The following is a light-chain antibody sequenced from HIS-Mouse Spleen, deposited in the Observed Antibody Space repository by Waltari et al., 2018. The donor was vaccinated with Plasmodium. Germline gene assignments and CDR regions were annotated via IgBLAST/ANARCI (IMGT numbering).Light chain of an antibody. Sequence: DIVLTQSPATLTLSPGERATLSCRASQSVSSYLAWYQQNPGPAPRLLIYDASIGATVISARCSGSGSRTDFTLTSSILEPEDFAVYYRQQRSNWPPLTFGGGTKVEIK. CDR1: QSVSSY. CDR3: QQRSNWPPLT. CDR2: DAS. V-gene: IGKV3-11*01. J-gene: IGKJ4*01.